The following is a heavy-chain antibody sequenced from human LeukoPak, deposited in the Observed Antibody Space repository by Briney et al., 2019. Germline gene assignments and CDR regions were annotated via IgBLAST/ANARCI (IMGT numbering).Heavy chain of an antibody. D-gene: IGHD3-3*01. V-gene: IGHV3-7*01. CDR2: IKQDGSEK. Sequence: PGGSLRLSCAASGFTFSSYWMSWVRQAPGKGLEWVANIKQDGSEKYYVDSVKGRFTISRDNAKNSLYLQMNSLRAEDTAVYYCASNLYDFWSGYSYYYYCYMDVWGKGTTVTVSS. CDR3: ASNLYDFWSGYSYYYYCYMDV. J-gene: IGHJ6*03. CDR1: GFTFSSYW.